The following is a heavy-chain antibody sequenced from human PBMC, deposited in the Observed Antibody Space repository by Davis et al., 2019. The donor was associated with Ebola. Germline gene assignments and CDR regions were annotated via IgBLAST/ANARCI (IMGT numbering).Heavy chain of an antibody. V-gene: IGHV3-74*01. Sequence: HTGGSLRLSCAASGFIFSSYTMNWVRQAPGKGLEWVSRIHSDGTSTIYTDSVKGRFTISRDNAKNTLYLQMNSLRAEDTAVYYCARDRYYTIDVWGQGTTVTVSS. CDR3: ARDRYYTIDV. J-gene: IGHJ6*02. CDR2: IHSDGTST. D-gene: IGHD3-10*01. CDR1: GFIFSSYT.